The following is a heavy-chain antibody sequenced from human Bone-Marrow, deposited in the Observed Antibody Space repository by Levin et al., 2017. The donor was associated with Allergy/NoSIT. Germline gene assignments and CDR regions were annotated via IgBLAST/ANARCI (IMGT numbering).Heavy chain of an antibody. CDR2: VGYSGST. J-gene: IGHJ6*02. V-gene: IGHV4-4*02. CDR1: GGSITRGDW. CDR3: ARGNYYYYGMDV. Sequence: SQTLSLTCFVSGGSITRGDWWSWVRQTPGKGLEWIGEVGYSGSTNYNPSLQSRVTLSIDTSKNQFSLELTSVTAADSAVYYCARGNYYYYGMDVWGQGTTVSVSS.